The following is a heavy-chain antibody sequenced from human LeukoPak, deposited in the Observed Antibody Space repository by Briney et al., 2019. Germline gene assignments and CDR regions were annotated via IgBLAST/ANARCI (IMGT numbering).Heavy chain of an antibody. CDR2: ISGSGGST. CDR3: AKHDKYQLLAWYFQH. D-gene: IGHD2-2*01. J-gene: IGHJ1*01. CDR1: GFTFSSYA. Sequence: GGSLRLSCAASGFTFSSYAMSWVRQAPGKGLEWVSAISGSGGSTYYADSVKGRFTISRDNSKNTLYLQMNSLRAEDTAVYYCAKHDKYQLLAWYFQHWGQGTLVTVSS. V-gene: IGHV3-23*01.